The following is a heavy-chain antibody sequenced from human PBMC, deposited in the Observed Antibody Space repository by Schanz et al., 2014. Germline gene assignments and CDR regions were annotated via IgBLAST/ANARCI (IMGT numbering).Heavy chain of an antibody. CDR1: GFTFSDYY. J-gene: IGHJ4*02. CDR3: VRDYNWGFDN. V-gene: IGHV3-11*04. D-gene: IGHD7-27*01. CDR2: IKISGDV. Sequence: VQMLESGGGLVQPGGSLRLSCAASGFTFSDYYMSWIRQAPGKGLEWISYIKISGDVFYTDSVKGRFTISRDNAKSSLYLQMSSLRDEDTAIYYCVRDYNWGFDNWGQGTLVTVSS.